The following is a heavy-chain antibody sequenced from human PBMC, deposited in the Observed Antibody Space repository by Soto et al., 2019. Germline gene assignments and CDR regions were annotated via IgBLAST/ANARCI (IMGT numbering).Heavy chain of an antibody. CDR3: ARVPDY. CDR2: IYHSGSI. V-gene: IGHV4-30-2*01. CDR1: GGSISSGGYY. J-gene: IGHJ4*02. Sequence: QLQLQESGSGLVKPSQTLSLTCAVSGGSISSGGYYWSWIRQPPGKGLEGIGYIYHSGSIFYNPSLKRRVTISVDRSKNQFSRTLSYVNAADKAVYYCARVPDYWGQGTMVTVSS.